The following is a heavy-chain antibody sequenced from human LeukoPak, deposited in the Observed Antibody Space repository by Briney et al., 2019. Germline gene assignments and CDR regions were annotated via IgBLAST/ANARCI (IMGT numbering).Heavy chain of an antibody. Sequence: GGSLRLSCAASGFTVSSNYMSWVRQAPGKGLEWVSVIYSGGSTYYADSVKGRFTISGDNSKNTLYLQMNSLRAEDTAVYYCARGSDDSRAFDYWGQGTLVTVSS. J-gene: IGHJ4*02. CDR2: IYSGGST. D-gene: IGHD6-25*01. CDR3: ARGSDDSRAFDY. CDR1: GFTVSSNY. V-gene: IGHV3-53*01.